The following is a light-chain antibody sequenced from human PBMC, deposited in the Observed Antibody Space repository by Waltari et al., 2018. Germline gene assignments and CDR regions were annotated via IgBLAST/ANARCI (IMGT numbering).Light chain of an antibody. CDR1: RSDAGFYNY. CDR3: NSYAGSSSWV. CDR2: DVS. Sequence: QSALTQPAPVSGSPGQSIHLSCTGTRSDAGFYNYVPWYQQHPGKAPKLMIYDVSERPSGVSNRFSGSKSGNTASLTISGLQAEDEADYYCNSYAGSSSWVFGGGTKLTVL. J-gene: IGLJ3*02. V-gene: IGLV2-14*01.